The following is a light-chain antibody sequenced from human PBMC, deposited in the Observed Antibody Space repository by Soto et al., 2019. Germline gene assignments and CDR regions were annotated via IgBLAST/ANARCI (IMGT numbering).Light chain of an antibody. Sequence: EIVLTQSPGTLSLSPGERATLSCRASQSVSSTYLAWYQQKPGQAPRLLIYGASSRATGIPGRFSGSGSGTDFTLTISRLEPEDCEVYYCQQYGSSRLTFGGGTKVEIK. V-gene: IGKV3-20*01. CDR2: GAS. J-gene: IGKJ4*01. CDR1: QSVSSTY. CDR3: QQYGSSRLT.